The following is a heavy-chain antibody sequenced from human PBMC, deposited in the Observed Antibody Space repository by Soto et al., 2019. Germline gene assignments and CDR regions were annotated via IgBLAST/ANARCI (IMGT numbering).Heavy chain of an antibody. V-gene: IGHV1-18*04. CDR2: ISAYNGNT. CDR1: GYTFTSYG. Sequence: QVQLVQSGAEVKKPGASVKVSCKASGYTFTSYGISWVRQAPGQGLEWMGWISAYNGNTNYAQKLQGRVTMTTDTSTSTAYMELRSLRSDDTAVYYCARDLMYYYDSSGYSLLYYWGQGTLVTVSS. J-gene: IGHJ4*02. D-gene: IGHD3-22*01. CDR3: ARDLMYYYDSSGYSLLYY.